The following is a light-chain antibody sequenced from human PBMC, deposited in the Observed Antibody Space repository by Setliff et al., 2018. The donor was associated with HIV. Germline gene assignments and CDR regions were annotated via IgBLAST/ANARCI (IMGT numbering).Light chain of an antibody. CDR1: SSDVVAYNL. Sequence: QSVLTQPASVSGSRGQSITISCDGPSSDVVAYNLVSWYQQYPGKAPKVIIYEVSERPSGVSRRFLGSQSGSTSSLTIAGLRAEDEADYYCCSYVTTNNSYVFGTGTKVTVL. CDR3: CSYVTTNNSYV. CDR2: EVS. J-gene: IGLJ1*01. V-gene: IGLV2-23*02.